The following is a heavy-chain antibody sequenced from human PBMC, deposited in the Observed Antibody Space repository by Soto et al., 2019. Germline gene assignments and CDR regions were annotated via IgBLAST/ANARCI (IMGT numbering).Heavy chain of an antibody. D-gene: IGHD5-12*01. V-gene: IGHV3-30*18. Sequence: QVQLVESGGGVVQPGRSLRLSCAASGFTFSSYGMHWVRQAPGKGLEWVAVISYDGSNKYYADSVKGRFTISRDNSKNTLYLQMNSLRAEDTAVYYCAKDGGYSGYEETYYYYGMDVWGQGTTVTVSS. CDR2: ISYDGSNK. J-gene: IGHJ6*02. CDR1: GFTFSSYG. CDR3: AKDGGYSGYEETYYYYGMDV.